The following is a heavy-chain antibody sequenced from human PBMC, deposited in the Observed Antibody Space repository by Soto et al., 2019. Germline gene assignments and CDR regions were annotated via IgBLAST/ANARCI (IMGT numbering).Heavy chain of an antibody. CDR3: AKEGAIVGANNWFDP. J-gene: IGHJ5*02. Sequence: GGSLRLCCAASGFTFSSYAMSWVRRAPGKGLEWVSAISGSGGSTYYADSVKGRFTISRDNSKNTLYLQMNSLRAEDTAVYYCAKEGAIVGANNWFDPWGQGTLVTVSS. D-gene: IGHD1-26*01. CDR2: ISGSGGST. CDR1: GFTFSSYA. V-gene: IGHV3-23*01.